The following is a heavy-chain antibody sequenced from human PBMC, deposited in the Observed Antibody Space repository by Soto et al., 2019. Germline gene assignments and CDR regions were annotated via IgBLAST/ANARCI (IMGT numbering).Heavy chain of an antibody. J-gene: IGHJ4*02. CDR2: ISGSGGSA. CDR1: GFTVSSYA. Sequence: EVQLLESGGGLVQPGGSLRLSCAASGFTVSSYAMSWVRQAPGKGLEWVSTISGSGGSAYYADSVKGRFTISRDNSKNTLYLQMNSLRAEDTAVFYCARRTSGWYLDYWGQGTLVTVSS. CDR3: ARRTSGWYLDY. D-gene: IGHD6-19*01. V-gene: IGHV3-23*01.